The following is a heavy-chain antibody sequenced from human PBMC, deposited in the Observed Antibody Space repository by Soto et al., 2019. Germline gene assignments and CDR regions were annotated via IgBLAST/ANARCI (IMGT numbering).Heavy chain of an antibody. CDR2: IYYSGST. CDR1: GGSISSYY. J-gene: IGHJ4*02. V-gene: IGHV4-59*12. Sequence: SETLSLTCTVSGGSISSYYCSWIRQPPGKGLEWIGYIYYSGSTNYNPSLKSRVTISVDTSKNQFSLKLSSVTAAETAVYHCARENGYCTNGVCPAPFDYWGQGTLVTVSS. D-gene: IGHD2-8*01. CDR3: ARENGYCTNGVCPAPFDY.